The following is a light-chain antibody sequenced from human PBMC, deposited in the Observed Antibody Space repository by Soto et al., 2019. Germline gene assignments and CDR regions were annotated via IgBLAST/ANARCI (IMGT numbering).Light chain of an antibody. CDR3: QQFYMGWT. CDR2: DVS. V-gene: IGKV1-5*01. Sequence: DIQMTQSPSTLSASVGDRVTITCRASQSVRGSLAWYQQQPGKAPKLLIYDVSNLESGVPSRFSAFVSGTEFTLSISSLQTDDFGTYYCQQFYMGWTFGQGTRVDLK. J-gene: IGKJ1*01. CDR1: QSVRGS.